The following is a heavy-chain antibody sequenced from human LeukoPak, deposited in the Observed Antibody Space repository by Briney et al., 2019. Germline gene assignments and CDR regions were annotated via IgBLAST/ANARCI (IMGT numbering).Heavy chain of an antibody. J-gene: IGHJ5*02. D-gene: IGHD3-9*01. CDR3: ERQGYEILTGYYSDWFDP. V-gene: IGHV4-34*01. CDR2: INHSGST. Sequence: SETLSLTCAVYGGSFSGYYWSWIPQPPGKVLEGIEEINHSGSTNYNPSLKDGVTISVDTSQNQFSLKLSSVTAADTAVYYSERQGYEILTGYYSDWFDPWGQGTLVTVSS. CDR1: GGSFSGYY.